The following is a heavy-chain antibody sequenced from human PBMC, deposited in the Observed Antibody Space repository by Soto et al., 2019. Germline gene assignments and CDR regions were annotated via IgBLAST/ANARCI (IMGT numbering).Heavy chain of an antibody. J-gene: IGHJ4*02. D-gene: IGHD6-19*01. Sequence: PGGSLRLSCAASGFTFSTSWMHWVRQAAGKGLVWVSRINSDASTTNYADSVKGRFTISRDNAKNTLYLQMDSLTAEDTAVYYCARGPSGWFGYDYWGQGTLVTXSS. CDR1: GFTFSTSW. CDR2: INSDASTT. V-gene: IGHV3-74*01. CDR3: ARGPSGWFGYDY.